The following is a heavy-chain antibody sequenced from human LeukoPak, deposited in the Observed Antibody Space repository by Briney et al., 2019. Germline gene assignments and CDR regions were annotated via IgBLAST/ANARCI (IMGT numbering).Heavy chain of an antibody. D-gene: IGHD3-9*01. J-gene: IGHJ3*02. CDR3: ARGPRGPNTYYDILTGYSEKVYAFDI. CDR1: GFTFSSYG. V-gene: IGHV3-30*03. Sequence: GRSLRLSCAASGFTFSSYGMHWVRQAPGKGLEWVAVISYDGSNKYYADSVKGRFTISRDNSKNTLYLQMNSLRAEDTAVYYCARGPRGPNTYYDILTGYSEKVYAFDIWGQGTMVTVSS. CDR2: ISYDGSNK.